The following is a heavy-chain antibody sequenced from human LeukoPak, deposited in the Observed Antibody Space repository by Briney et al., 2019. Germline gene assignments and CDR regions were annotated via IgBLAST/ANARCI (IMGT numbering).Heavy chain of an antibody. CDR1: GFTFSSYS. D-gene: IGHD4-17*01. CDR2: ISSSSSTI. CDR3: AREGVGDYNQFYAFDI. J-gene: IGHJ3*02. V-gene: IGHV3-48*04. Sequence: TGGSLRLSCAASGFTFSSYSMNWVRQAPGKGLEWVSYISSSSSTIYYADSVKGRFTISRENAKHSLHLQMNSLRAEDTAVYYCAREGVGDYNQFYAFDIWGQGTMVTVSS.